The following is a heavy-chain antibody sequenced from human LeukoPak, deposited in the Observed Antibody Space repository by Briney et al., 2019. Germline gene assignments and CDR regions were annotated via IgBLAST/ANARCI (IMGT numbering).Heavy chain of an antibody. CDR2: INHSGST. CDR1: GGSFSGYY. CDR3: ARLRRGYSYGSSTYYYYMDV. J-gene: IGHJ6*03. V-gene: IGHV4-34*01. Sequence: SETLSLTCAVYGGSFSGYYWSWIRQPPGKGLEWIGEINHSGSTNYNPSLKSRVTISVDTSKNQFSLKLSSVTAADTAAYYCARLRRGYSYGSSTYYYYMDVWGKGTTVTVSS. D-gene: IGHD5-18*01.